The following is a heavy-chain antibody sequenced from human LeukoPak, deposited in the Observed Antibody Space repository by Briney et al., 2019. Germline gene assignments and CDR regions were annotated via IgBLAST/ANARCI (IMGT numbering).Heavy chain of an antibody. Sequence: PGGSLRLSCAASGFTFSSYWMFWVRQAPGKGLVWVSRVNSDGTSTNYADSVKGRLTVSRDNSKNTLYLQMNSLRAEDTAVYYCARYSSSWYYFDYWGQGTLVTVSS. CDR1: GFTFSSYW. CDR2: VNSDGTST. D-gene: IGHD6-13*01. J-gene: IGHJ4*02. V-gene: IGHV3-74*01. CDR3: ARYSSSWYYFDY.